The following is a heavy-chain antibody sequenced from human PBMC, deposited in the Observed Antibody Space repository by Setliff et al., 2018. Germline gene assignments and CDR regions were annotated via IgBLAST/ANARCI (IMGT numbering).Heavy chain of an antibody. J-gene: IGHJ4*02. V-gene: IGHV4-59*13. CDR1: GGSISRYH. D-gene: IGHD6-13*01. CDR3: ARYDPAYTSNIFDY. CDR2: IHYSGST. Sequence: PSETLSLTCTVSGGSISRYHWSWIRQPPGKGLEWIGYIHYSGSTNYNPSLKSRVTISLDTPKNQFSLRLSSVTAADTAVYYCARYDPAYTSNIFDYWGQGTLVTVSS.